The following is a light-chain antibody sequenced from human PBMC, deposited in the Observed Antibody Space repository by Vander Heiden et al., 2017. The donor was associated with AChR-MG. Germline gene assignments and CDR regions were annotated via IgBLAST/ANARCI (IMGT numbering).Light chain of an antibody. CDR1: QNISGY. CDR3: QQLHSYPFT. CDR2: AAS. V-gene: IGKV1-9*01. Sequence: IQLTQSPSSLSASVGDRVTITCRASQNISGYLAWYQQQPGKAPKLLIYAASTLQSGVPSRFSGSGSGTDFTLTISSLQPEDFATYHCQQLHSYPFTFGPGTKVDI. J-gene: IGKJ3*01.